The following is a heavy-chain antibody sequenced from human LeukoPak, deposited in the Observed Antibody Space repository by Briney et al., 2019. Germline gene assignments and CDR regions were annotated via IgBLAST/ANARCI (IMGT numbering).Heavy chain of an antibody. D-gene: IGHD4-23*01. V-gene: IGHV3-33*01. J-gene: IGHJ4*02. CDR3: ARDLSGGNSAGGLDY. CDR2: IWYDGSNK. CDR1: GFTFSSYG. Sequence: GGSLRLSCAASGFTFSSYGMHWVRQAPGKGLEWVAVIWYDGSNKYYADSVKGRFTISRDNSKNTLYLQMNSLRAEDTAVYYCARDLSGGNSAGGLDYWGQGTLVTVSS.